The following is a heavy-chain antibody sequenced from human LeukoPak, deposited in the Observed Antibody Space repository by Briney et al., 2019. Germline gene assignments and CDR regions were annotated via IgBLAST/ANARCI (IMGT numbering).Heavy chain of an antibody. CDR1: GFTDSSNS. V-gene: IGHV3-53*01. CDR2: IYSAGST. Sequence: HPGGSLRLSCTVSGFTDSSNSMSWVRQAPGEGLEWVSFIYSAGSTHSSDSVKGRFTISIDNSKNTLYLQMNSLRAEDTAVYYCARRAGAYTHPYDYWGQGTLVTVSS. CDR3: ARRAGAYTHPYDY. D-gene: IGHD3-16*01. J-gene: IGHJ4*02.